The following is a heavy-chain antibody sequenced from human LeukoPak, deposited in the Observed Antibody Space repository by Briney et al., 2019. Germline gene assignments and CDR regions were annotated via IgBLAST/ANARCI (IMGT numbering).Heavy chain of an antibody. CDR2: ISSSSSYI. V-gene: IGHV3-21*01. Sequence: PGGSLRLSCAASGFTFSSYWMSWVRQAPGKGLEWVSSISSSSSYIYYADSLKGRFTISRDNARNSLYLQMNSLRAEDTAVYYCARDGSGYDDAFDIWGQGTMVTVSS. CDR3: ARDGSGYDDAFDI. CDR1: GFTFSSYW. J-gene: IGHJ3*02. D-gene: IGHD3-10*01.